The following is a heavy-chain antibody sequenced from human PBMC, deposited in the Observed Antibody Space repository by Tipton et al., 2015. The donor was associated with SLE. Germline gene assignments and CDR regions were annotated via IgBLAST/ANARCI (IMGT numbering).Heavy chain of an antibody. CDR3: ARVTIIRGMWWSVP. D-gene: IGHD3-22*01. CDR2: IIPIFGTS. CDR1: GGTFSSYA. V-gene: IGHV1-69*01. Sequence: QLVQSGAEVKKPGSSVKVSCKASGGTFSSYAISWVRQAPGQGLEWMGGIIPIFGTSNYAQKFQGRVTITADESTSTAYMELSSLRSEDAAVFYCARVTIIRGMWWSVPWGQGSLVPVSS. J-gene: IGHJ5*02.